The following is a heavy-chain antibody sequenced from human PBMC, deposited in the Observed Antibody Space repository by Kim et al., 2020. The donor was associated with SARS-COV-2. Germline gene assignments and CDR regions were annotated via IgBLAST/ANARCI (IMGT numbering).Heavy chain of an antibody. J-gene: IGHJ5*02. CDR2: GST. Sequence: GSTSYAQKFQGRVTMTRDTSTSTVYMELSSLRSEDTAVYYCARINGKIAAWGQGTLVTVSS. CDR3: ARINGKIAA. V-gene: IGHV1-46*01. D-gene: IGHD1-26*01.